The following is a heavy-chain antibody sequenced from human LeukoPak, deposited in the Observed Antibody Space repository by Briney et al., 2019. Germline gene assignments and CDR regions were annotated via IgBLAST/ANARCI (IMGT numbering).Heavy chain of an antibody. Sequence: PGGSLRLSCAASGFTFDDYAMHWVRHAPGKGLEWVSGISWNSGSIGYADSVKGRFTISRDNAENSLYLQMNSLRAEDTALYYCAKDLSSSWAKYYFDYWGQGTLVTVSS. D-gene: IGHD6-13*01. V-gene: IGHV3-9*01. CDR3: AKDLSSSWAKYYFDY. CDR1: GFTFDDYA. CDR2: ISWNSGSI. J-gene: IGHJ4*02.